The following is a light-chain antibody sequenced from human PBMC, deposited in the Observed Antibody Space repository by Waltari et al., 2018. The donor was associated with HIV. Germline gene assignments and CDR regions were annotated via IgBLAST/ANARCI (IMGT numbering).Light chain of an antibody. CDR1: SSDVGGYNY. Sequence: QSALTQPPSASGFPGQSVTISCTGTSSDVGGYNYVSWYQLPPGKAPKLMVYEVSRRRSGVPDRFSGSKSGSTASLTGSGLQSEDEADYFCASYAGSTNVFGTGTKVTVL. CDR2: EVS. J-gene: IGLJ1*01. V-gene: IGLV2-8*01. CDR3: ASYAGSTNV.